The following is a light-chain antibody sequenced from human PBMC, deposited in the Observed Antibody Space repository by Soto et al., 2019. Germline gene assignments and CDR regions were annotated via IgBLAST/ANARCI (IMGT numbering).Light chain of an antibody. CDR1: QSISRS. Sequence: DIQMTQSPSTLSASVGDIVTITCRASQSISRSLAWYQQKSGKAPKLLIYDASSLESGIPSRLRGSGFVTDFTLAISGLQPDALATYYCEPYHSYFLTSGPGTAVYMK. CDR2: DAS. J-gene: IGKJ3*01. V-gene: IGKV1-5*01. CDR3: EPYHSYFLT.